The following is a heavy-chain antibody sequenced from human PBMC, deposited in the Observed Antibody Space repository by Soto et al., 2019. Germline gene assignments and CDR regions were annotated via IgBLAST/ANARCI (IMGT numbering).Heavy chain of an antibody. CDR1: GGTFSSYA. CDR2: IIPIFGTA. V-gene: IGHV1-69*13. J-gene: IGHJ4*02. CDR3: ARDRVTGTILGY. Sequence: SVKVSCKASGGTFSSYAISWVRQAPGQGLEWMGGIIPIFGTANYAQKFQGRVTITADESTSTAYMELSSLRSEDTAVYYCARDRVTGTILGYWGQGTLVTSPQ. D-gene: IGHD1-7*01.